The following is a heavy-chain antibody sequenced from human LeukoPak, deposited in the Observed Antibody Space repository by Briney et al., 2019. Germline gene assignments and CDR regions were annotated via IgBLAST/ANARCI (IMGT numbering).Heavy chain of an antibody. CDR2: IYYSGST. V-gene: IGHV4-38-2*01. J-gene: IGHJ3*02. CDR3: ARHDSEGYYDSSGYYYADAFDI. Sequence: PSETLSLTCAVSGYSISSGYYWGWIRQPPGKGLEWIGSIYYSGSTYYNPSLKSRVTISVDTSKNQFSLKLSSVTAADTAVYYCARHDSEGYYDSSGYYYADAFDIWGQGTMVTVSS. CDR1: GYSISSGYY. D-gene: IGHD3-22*01.